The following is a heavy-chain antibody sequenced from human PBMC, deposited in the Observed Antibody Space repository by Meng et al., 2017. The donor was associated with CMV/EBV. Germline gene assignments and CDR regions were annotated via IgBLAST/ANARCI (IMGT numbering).Heavy chain of an antibody. CDR3: ARDAVVPADAPFHY. V-gene: IGHV1-18*01. Sequence: QVRLLHHGAEVKKPGASVKVYCKASGNTFTVYGIIVVRQATGQGLERMGWISAYNGNTNYAQKLQGRVTMTTDTSTSTAYMERRSLRSDDTAVYYCARDAVVPADAPFHYWGQGTRVTGYS. CDR1: GNTFTVYG. CDR2: ISAYNGNT. J-gene: IGHJ4*02. D-gene: IGHD2-2*01.